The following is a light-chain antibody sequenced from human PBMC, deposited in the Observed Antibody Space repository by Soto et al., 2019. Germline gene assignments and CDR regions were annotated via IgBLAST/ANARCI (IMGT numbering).Light chain of an antibody. CDR3: QQYNNWLWT. J-gene: IGKJ1*01. CDR1: QSVNSN. Sequence: EIVMTQSPATLSVSPGERATLSCRASQSVNSNLVWYQQKPGQAPRLLISGASTSATGIPGRFSGSGYGTEYTLTISSLQSEDFAVYYCQQYNNWLWTFGQGTKVEIK. V-gene: IGKV3-15*01. CDR2: GAS.